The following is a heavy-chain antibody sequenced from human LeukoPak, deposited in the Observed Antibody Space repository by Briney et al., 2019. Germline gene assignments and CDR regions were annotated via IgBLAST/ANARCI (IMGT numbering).Heavy chain of an antibody. CDR2: VWYDGSNK. CDR3: ARGLGGYDFGLDY. CDR1: GFTFSSYG. Sequence: PGGSLRLSCAASGFTFSSYGMHWVRQAPGKGLEWVAVVWYDGSNKYYADSVKGRFTISRDNSKNTLYLQMNSLRAEDTAVYYCARGLGGYDFGLDYWGQGTLVTVSS. D-gene: IGHD5-12*01. V-gene: IGHV3-33*01. J-gene: IGHJ4*02.